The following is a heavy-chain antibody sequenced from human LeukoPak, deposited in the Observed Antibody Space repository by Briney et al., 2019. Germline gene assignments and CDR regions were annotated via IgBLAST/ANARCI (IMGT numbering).Heavy chain of an antibody. V-gene: IGHV1-24*01. J-gene: IGHJ4*02. Sequence: GASVKVSCKVSGYTLTELSMHWVRQAPGKGLEWMGGFDPEDGETIYAQKFQGRVTMTEDTSTDTAYMVLSSLRSEDTAVYYCATSRSGYYTVDYWGQGTLVTVSS. CDR3: ATSRSGYYTVDY. CDR1: GYTLTELS. D-gene: IGHD3-3*01. CDR2: FDPEDGET.